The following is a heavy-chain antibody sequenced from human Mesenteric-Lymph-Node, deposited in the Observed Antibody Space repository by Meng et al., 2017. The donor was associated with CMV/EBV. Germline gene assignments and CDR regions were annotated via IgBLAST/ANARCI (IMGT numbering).Heavy chain of an antibody. J-gene: IGHJ4*02. D-gene: IGHD4-23*01. CDR3: ARDLRSWGYGGNWGYFDY. CDR2: IYSGGST. Sequence: GESLKISCAASGFTVSSNYMSWVRQAPGKGLEWVSVIYSGGSTYYADSVKGRFTISRDNSKNTLYLQMNSLRAEDTAVYYCARDLRSWGYGGNWGYFDYWGQGTLVTVSS. V-gene: IGHV3-66*02. CDR1: GFTVSSNY.